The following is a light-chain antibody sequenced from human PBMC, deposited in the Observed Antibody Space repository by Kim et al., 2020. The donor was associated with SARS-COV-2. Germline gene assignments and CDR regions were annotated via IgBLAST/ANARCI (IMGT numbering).Light chain of an antibody. CDR1: QGISHS. CDR2: DAS. CDR3: QKYNSAPWT. V-gene: IGKV1-27*01. J-gene: IGKJ1*01. Sequence: ASVGDRVTLTCRASQGISHSLAWYQQKPGKDPKVLIYDASSLRSGVPSRFSGSGSGADFTLTISSLQPEDVATYYCQKYNSAPWTLGQGTKVDIK.